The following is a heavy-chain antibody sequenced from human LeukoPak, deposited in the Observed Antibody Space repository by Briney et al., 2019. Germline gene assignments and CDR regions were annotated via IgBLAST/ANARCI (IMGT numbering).Heavy chain of an antibody. CDR2: IGIAGDA. Sequence: GGSLRLFCAASGFTFNNYDMHWVRQSTGKGLERVSGIGIAGDAYHVDSVKGRFTISRENAKNSLYLQMNSLRVGDTAVYYCIRASRAAAGEFDYWGQGTLVTVSS. J-gene: IGHJ4*02. CDR3: IRASRAAAGEFDY. CDR1: GFTFNNYD. V-gene: IGHV3-13*01. D-gene: IGHD6-13*01.